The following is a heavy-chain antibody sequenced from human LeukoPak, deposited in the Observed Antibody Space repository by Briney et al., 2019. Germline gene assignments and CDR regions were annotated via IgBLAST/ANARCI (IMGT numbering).Heavy chain of an antibody. CDR1: GGSISSSNW. D-gene: IGHD6-19*01. V-gene: IGHV4-4*02. CDR3: ARAVAVAGRGNWFDP. CDR2: IYHSGST. J-gene: IGHJ5*02. Sequence: PSETLSLTCAVSGGSISSSNWWSWVRQPPGKGLEWSGAIYHSGSTNYNPSLKSRVTISVDKSKNQFSLKLSSVTAADTAVYYCARAVAVAGRGNWFDPWGQGTLVTVSS.